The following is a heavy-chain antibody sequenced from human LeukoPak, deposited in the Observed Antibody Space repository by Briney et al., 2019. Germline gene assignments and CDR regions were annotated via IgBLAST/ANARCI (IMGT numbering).Heavy chain of an antibody. CDR2: ISDIGGST. J-gene: IGHJ4*02. D-gene: IGHD2-8*01. CDR1: GFTFSSYA. CDR3: AKDTSIGRYCTNGVCSPFDY. V-gene: IGHV3-23*01. Sequence: GGSLRLSCAASGFTFSSYAMSWVRQAPGEGLEWVSAISDIGGSTYDADSVKGRFTISRDNSKNTLYLQMNSLRAEDTAVYYCAKDTSIGRYCTNGVCSPFDYWGQGTLVTVSS.